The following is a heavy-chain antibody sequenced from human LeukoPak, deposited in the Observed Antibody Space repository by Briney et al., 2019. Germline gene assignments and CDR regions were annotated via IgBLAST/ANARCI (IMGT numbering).Heavy chain of an antibody. J-gene: IGHJ6*02. CDR2: LSYDGSNK. V-gene: IGHV3-30*18. CDR3: AKVILNGSGSYYIRNYYYYYGMDV. D-gene: IGHD3-10*01. CDR1: GFTFSSYG. Sequence: PGGSLRLSCAASGFTFSSYGMHWVRQAPGKGLEWVAVLSYDGSNKYYADSVKGRFTISRDNSKNTLYLQMNSLRAEDTAVYYCAKVILNGSGSYYIRNYYYYYGMDVWGQGTTVTVSS.